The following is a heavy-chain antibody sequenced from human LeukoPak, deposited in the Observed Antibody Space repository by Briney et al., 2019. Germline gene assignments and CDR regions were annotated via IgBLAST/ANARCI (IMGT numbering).Heavy chain of an antibody. CDR3: ARGGSYYDY. CDR1: GLTFSIYA. V-gene: IGHV3-30-3*01. D-gene: IGHD3-16*01. Sequence: GGSLRLSCAASGLTFSIYAMHWVRQAPGKGPEWVAAISYDGDNTYYTDSVKGRFTSSRDNSQNTLYLQMNSLRAEDTAVYYCARGGSYYDYWGQGTLVTVSS. CDR2: ISYDGDNT. J-gene: IGHJ4*02.